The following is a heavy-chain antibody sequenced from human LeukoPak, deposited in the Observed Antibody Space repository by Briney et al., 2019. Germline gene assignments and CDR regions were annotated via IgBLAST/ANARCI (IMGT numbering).Heavy chain of an antibody. J-gene: IGHJ4*02. CDR1: GGSISSSSYY. Sequence: SETLSLTCTVSGGSISSSSYYWGWIRQPPGKGLEWIGSIYYSGSTYYNPSLKSRVTISVDTSKNQFSLKLSSVTAADTAVYYCARGRRGWNNDYWGQGTLVTVSS. V-gene: IGHV4-39*07. D-gene: IGHD1-1*01. CDR2: IYYSGST. CDR3: ARGRRGWNNDY.